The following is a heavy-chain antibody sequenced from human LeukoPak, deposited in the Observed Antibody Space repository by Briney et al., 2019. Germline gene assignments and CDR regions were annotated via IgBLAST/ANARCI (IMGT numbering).Heavy chain of an antibody. CDR2: IIPILGIA. J-gene: IGHJ4*02. CDR1: GGTFSSYA. V-gene: IGHV1-69*04. CDR3: AITSYYYDSSGYYRDY. Sequence: SVKVSCKASGGTFSSYAISWVRQAPGQGLEWMGRIIPILGIANYAQKFQGRVTITADKSTSTAYMELSSLRSEDTAVYYCAITSYYYDSSGYYRDYWGQGTLVTVSS. D-gene: IGHD3-22*01.